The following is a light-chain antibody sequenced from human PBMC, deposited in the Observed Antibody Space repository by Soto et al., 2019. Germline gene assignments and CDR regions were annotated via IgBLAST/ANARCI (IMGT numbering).Light chain of an antibody. Sequence: EIVMTQSPATLSVSPGERATLSCRASQSVSTYLAWYQQKPGQAPRLLIFGASTRATGIPARFSGSGSGSEFTLTISSLQSEDFAVYSCQQYNNWPLVTFGGGTKREIK. CDR3: QQYNNWPLVT. CDR2: GAS. CDR1: QSVSTY. J-gene: IGKJ4*01. V-gene: IGKV3-15*01.